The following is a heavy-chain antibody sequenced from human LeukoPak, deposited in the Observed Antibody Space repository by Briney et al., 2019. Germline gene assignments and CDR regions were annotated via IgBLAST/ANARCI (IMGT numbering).Heavy chain of an antibody. Sequence: PGGSLRLSCAASGFTFSSYSMNWVRQAPGKGLVWVSRINGDGSSTIYADSVKGRFTISRDNAKNTLYLQMNSLRAEDTAVYYCARSYSSASNSLYNYWGQGTLVTVSS. CDR1: GFTFSSYS. J-gene: IGHJ4*02. CDR3: ARSYSSASNSLYNY. CDR2: INGDGSST. D-gene: IGHD6-6*01. V-gene: IGHV3-74*01.